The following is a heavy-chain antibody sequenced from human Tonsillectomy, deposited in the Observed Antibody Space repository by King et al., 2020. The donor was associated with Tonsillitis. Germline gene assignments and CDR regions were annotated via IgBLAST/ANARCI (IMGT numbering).Heavy chain of an antibody. Sequence: VQLVESGGGLVKPGGSLRLSCVTSGFTFSIHDMTWVRQAPGKGLEWFSSISIRGKYTHYADLLKGRVTISRDNAKNSLYRQMDSLRAEDTAVYYCAKDKGTDYYDSGRGAFDIWGQGTRVTVSS. D-gene: IGHD3-22*01. J-gene: IGHJ3*02. CDR3: AKDKGTDYYDSGRGAFDI. V-gene: IGHV3-21*01. CDR2: ISIRGKYT. CDR1: GFTFSIHD.